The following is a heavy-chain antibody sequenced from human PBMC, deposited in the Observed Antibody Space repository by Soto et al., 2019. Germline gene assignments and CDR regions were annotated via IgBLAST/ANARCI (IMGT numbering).Heavy chain of an antibody. CDR1: GGSISSGGYS. CDR2: IYHSGST. Sequence: PSETLSLTCAVSGGSISSGGYSWSWIRQPPGKGLEWIGYIYHSGSTYYNPSLKSRVTISVDRSKNQFSLKLSSVTAADTAVYYCARYKSSYYYGMDVWGQGTTVTVSS. V-gene: IGHV4-30-2*02. J-gene: IGHJ6*02. D-gene: IGHD5-12*01. CDR3: ARYKSSYYYGMDV.